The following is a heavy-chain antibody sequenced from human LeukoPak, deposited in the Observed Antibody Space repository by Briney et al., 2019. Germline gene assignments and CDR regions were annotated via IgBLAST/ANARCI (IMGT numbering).Heavy chain of an antibody. CDR1: GFTVSSNY. CDR3: ARRYNWNDAWVWFDP. J-gene: IGHJ5*02. Sequence: GGSLRLSCAASGFTVSSNYMSWVRQAPGKGLEWVSVIYSGGSTYYADSVKGRFTISRDNSKNTLYLQMNSLRAEDTAVYYCARRYNWNDAWVWFDPWGQGTLVTVSS. V-gene: IGHV3-53*01. CDR2: IYSGGST. D-gene: IGHD1-1*01.